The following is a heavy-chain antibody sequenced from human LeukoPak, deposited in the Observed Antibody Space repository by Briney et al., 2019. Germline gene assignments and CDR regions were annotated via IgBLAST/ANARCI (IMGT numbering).Heavy chain of an antibody. J-gene: IGHJ4*02. V-gene: IGHV4-38-2*01. CDR1: DYSMSSGYY. D-gene: IGHD2-21*01. CDR2: IHHSGST. CDR3: AKVGRGGGDGGDY. Sequence: SETLSLTCGVSDYSMSSGYYWGWIRQPPGKGLEWIGSIHHSGSTYYNPSLRSRVTISVDTSKNQFSLKLNSVTAADTAVYYCAKVGRGGGDGGDYWGQGTLVTVSS.